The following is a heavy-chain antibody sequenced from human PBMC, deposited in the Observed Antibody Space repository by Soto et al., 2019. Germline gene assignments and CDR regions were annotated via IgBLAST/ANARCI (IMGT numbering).Heavy chain of an antibody. CDR1: GFTFSSYG. CDR2: ISYDESDK. Sequence: QVQLVESGGGVVQPGRSLRLSCAASGFTFSSYGMHWVRQAPGKGLEWVAVISYDESDKHYADSVKGRFTIARDKSNNTLHLQMSSRRAEDTAVYYCARVFGVGGRTLPVGYWGQGTLVTVSS. CDR3: ARVFGVGGRTLPVGY. J-gene: IGHJ1*01. V-gene: IGHV3-30*03. D-gene: IGHD3-3*01.